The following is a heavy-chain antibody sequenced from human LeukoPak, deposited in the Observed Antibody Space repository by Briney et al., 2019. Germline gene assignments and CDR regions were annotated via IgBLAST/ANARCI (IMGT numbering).Heavy chain of an antibody. Sequence: PSETLSLTCTVSGGSLSRYYWSWIRQPPGKGLEWIGRIYTSGSTNYNPSLKSRVTISVDTSKNQFSLKLSSVTAADTAVYYCARQTGSGLFTLPGGQGTLVTVSS. CDR3: ARQTGSGLFTLP. J-gene: IGHJ4*02. D-gene: IGHD3/OR15-3a*01. V-gene: IGHV4-59*08. CDR1: GGSLSRYY. CDR2: IYTSGST.